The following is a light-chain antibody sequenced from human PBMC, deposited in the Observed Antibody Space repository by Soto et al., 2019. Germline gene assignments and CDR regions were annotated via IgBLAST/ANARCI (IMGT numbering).Light chain of an antibody. CDR2: DAS. CDR1: QTIFTS. V-gene: IGKV3-11*01. CDR3: QQRSNWPPEFS. J-gene: IGKJ3*01. Sequence: ETVLTQSPATLSLSPGERATLSCTASQTIFTSVSWYQQKPGQPPRLLIYDASNRATGIPARFSGSGSGTDFTLTISSLEPEDFAVYYCQQRSNWPPEFSFGPGTKVDF.